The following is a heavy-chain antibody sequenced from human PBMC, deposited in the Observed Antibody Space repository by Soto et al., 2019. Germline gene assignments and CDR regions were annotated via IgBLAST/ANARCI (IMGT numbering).Heavy chain of an antibody. V-gene: IGHV5-10-1*01. CDR3: ARLGGSLNYDYVWGSYRFLDY. Sequence: PGESLKISCKGSGYSFTSYWISWVRQMPGKGLEWMGRIDPSDSYTNYSPFFQGHVTISADKSISTAYLQWSSLKASDTAMYYCARLGGSLNYDYVWGSYRFLDYWGQGTLVTVSS. J-gene: IGHJ4*02. CDR1: GYSFTSYW. CDR2: IDPSDSYT. D-gene: IGHD3-16*02.